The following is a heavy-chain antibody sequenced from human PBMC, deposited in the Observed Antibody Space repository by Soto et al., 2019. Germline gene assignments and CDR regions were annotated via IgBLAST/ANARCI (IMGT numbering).Heavy chain of an antibody. V-gene: IGHV4-30-4*01. CDR1: GGSISSGGYF. Sequence: QVQLQESGPGLVKPSQTLSLTCTVSGGSISSGGYFWSWIRQPPDQGLEWIGYIYHGGTTYNNPSLNSRITISVDTSKAQFSLKLSSVTAADTAVYYCARGPSGDKVDYWGQGILVTVSS. D-gene: IGHD7-27*01. CDR2: IYHGGTT. J-gene: IGHJ4*02. CDR3: ARGPSGDKVDY.